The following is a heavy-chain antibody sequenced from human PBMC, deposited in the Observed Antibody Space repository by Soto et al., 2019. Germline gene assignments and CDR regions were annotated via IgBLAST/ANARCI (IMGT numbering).Heavy chain of an antibody. Sequence: GGSLRLSCAASGFTFSSYSMNWVRQAPGKGLDWVSSISSSSNYIYYADSVKGRFTISRDNAKKSLYLQMNSLRAEDTAVYYCARDSLGYCSSTSCPDAFDIWGQGTMVTVSS. V-gene: IGHV3-21*01. CDR2: ISSSSNYI. J-gene: IGHJ3*02. D-gene: IGHD2-2*01. CDR3: ARDSLGYCSSTSCPDAFDI. CDR1: GFTFSSYS.